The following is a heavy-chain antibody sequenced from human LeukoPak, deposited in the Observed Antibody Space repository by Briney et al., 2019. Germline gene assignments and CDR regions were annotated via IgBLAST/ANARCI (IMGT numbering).Heavy chain of an antibody. D-gene: IGHD3-10*01. CDR1: GYSISSGYY. J-gene: IGHJ4*02. CDR2: IYYLGNT. V-gene: IGHV4-61*05. Sequence: SETLSLTCTVSGYSISSGYYWGWIRQPPGKGLEWIGYIYYLGNTNYNPSLQSRVTISLNTPENQVSLRLSSLTAADTAVYYCARHRFGELSHFDYWGQGILVTVSS. CDR3: ARHRFGELSHFDY.